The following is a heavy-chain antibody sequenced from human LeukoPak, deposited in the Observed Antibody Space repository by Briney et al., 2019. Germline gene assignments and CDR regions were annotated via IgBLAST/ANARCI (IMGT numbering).Heavy chain of an antibody. Sequence: SETLSLTCSVSGGSISNFYWGWIRQPPGKGLEWIGSTYHSGSTYYNPSLKSRVTISVDTSKNQFSLKLSSVTGADTAVYYCARYPPYYYYYMDVWGKGTTVTVSS. V-gene: IGHV4-38-2*02. CDR1: GGSISNFY. CDR3: ARYPPYYYYYMDV. CDR2: TYHSGST. J-gene: IGHJ6*03.